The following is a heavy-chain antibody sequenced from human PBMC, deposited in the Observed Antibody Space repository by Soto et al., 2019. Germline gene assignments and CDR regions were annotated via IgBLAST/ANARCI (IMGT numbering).Heavy chain of an antibody. Sequence: LRLSCAASGFTFSSYGMHWVRQAPGKGLEWVAVIWYDGSNKYYADSAKGRFTISRDNSKNTLYLQMNSLRAEDTAVYYCARLAAPYSSSWYDTYYYYYGMDVWGQGTTVTVSS. D-gene: IGHD6-13*01. CDR1: GFTFSSYG. CDR3: ARLAAPYSSSWYDTYYYYYGMDV. J-gene: IGHJ6*02. CDR2: IWYDGSNK. V-gene: IGHV3-33*01.